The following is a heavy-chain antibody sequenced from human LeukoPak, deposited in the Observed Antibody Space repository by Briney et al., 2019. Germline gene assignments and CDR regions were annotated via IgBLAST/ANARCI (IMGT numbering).Heavy chain of an antibody. Sequence: AGGSLRLPCAASGFTVGSNYMSWVRQAPGKGLEWVSVIYSGGSTYYADSVKGRFTISRDNSKNTLYLQMNSLRAEDTAVYYCAKADYYDSSGYLDYWGQGTLVTVSS. CDR2: IYSGGST. D-gene: IGHD3-22*01. V-gene: IGHV3-53*01. CDR1: GFTVGSNY. J-gene: IGHJ4*02. CDR3: AKADYYDSSGYLDY.